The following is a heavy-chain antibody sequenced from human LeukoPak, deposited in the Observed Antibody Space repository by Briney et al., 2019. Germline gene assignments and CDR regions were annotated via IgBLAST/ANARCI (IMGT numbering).Heavy chain of an antibody. Sequence: GGSLRLPCVGSGFSFNMYGMHWVRQAPGKGLEWVAGISKDGNSKDYSGSVKGRFTISRDNSKNIIHLQMNSLRAEDTAVYYCAKAPYCTSTSCHFSGYAQRPLDSWGQGILVTVSS. V-gene: IGHV3-30*18. D-gene: IGHD2-2*01. J-gene: IGHJ4*02. CDR1: GFSFNMYG. CDR2: ISKDGNSK. CDR3: AKAPYCTSTSCHFSGYAQRPLDS.